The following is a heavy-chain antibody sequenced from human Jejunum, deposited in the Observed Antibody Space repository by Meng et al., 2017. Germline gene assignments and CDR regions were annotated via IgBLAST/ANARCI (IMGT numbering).Heavy chain of an antibody. CDR3: ARAYCTDVSCHDFFDS. Sequence: GQLQEAGPRLVKPSGTLSLTCAVSGASISRTNWWSWVRQPPGKGLEWIGKIDPSESTHYNPSLKGRVTISADRSKNQFSLRLTSVTAADTAIYYCARAYCTDVSCHDFFDSWGQGTLVTVSS. D-gene: IGHD2-8*01. V-gene: IGHV4-4*02. CDR1: GASISRTNW. CDR2: IDPSEST. J-gene: IGHJ4*02.